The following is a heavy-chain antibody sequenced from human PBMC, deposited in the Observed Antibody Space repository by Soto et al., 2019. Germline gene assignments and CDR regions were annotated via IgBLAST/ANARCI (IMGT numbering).Heavy chain of an antibody. J-gene: IGHJ6*02. Sequence: PGGSLRLSCAASGFTFSSYSMNWVRQAPGKGLEWVSSISSSSSYIYYADSVKGRFTISRDNAKNSLYLQMNSLRAEDTAVYYCARDSYDFWSGYSHVGGPYYYYGMDVWGQGTTVTVSS. V-gene: IGHV3-21*01. CDR3: ARDSYDFWSGYSHVGGPYYYYGMDV. CDR2: ISSSSSYI. CDR1: GFTFSSYS. D-gene: IGHD3-3*01.